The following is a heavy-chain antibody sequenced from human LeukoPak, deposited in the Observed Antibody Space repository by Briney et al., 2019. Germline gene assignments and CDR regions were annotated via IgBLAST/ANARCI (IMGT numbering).Heavy chain of an antibody. D-gene: IGHD4-11*01. CDR3: ARGENPTTVTTRWFDP. V-gene: IGHV4-34*01. CDR1: GGSFSGYY. J-gene: IGHJ5*02. Sequence: SETLSLTCAVYGGSFSGYYWSWIRQPPGKGLEWIGEINHSGSTNYNPSLKSRVTISVDTSKNQFSLKLSSVTAANTAVYYCARGENPTTVTTRWFDPWGQGTLVTVSS. CDR2: INHSGST.